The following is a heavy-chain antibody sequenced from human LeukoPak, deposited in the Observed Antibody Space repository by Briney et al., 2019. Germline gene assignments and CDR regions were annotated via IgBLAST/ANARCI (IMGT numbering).Heavy chain of an antibody. V-gene: IGHV4-59*01. J-gene: IGHJ5*02. CDR3: ARDLHDYSNSNWFDP. CDR1: GGSLSSYY. CDR2: IYYSGST. D-gene: IGHD4-11*01. Sequence: SETLSLTCTVSGGSLSSYYWSWIRQPPGKGLEWIGYIYYSGSTNYNPFLKSRVTISVDTSKNQFSLKLSSVTAADTAVYYCARDLHDYSNSNWFDPWGQGTLVTVSS.